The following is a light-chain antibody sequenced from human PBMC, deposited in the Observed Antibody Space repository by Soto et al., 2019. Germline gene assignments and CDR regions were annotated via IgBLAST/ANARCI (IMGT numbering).Light chain of an antibody. Sequence: IVMTQTPLSSPVTLGQPASISCRSSQSIVHSNGHTYVSWLQQRPGQPPRLLISQISNRFSGVTDRFRGSGAGTDLTPKISGVEDEHVGVYYCMQATQFPRTFVQGPKAEIK. CDR2: QIS. CDR1: QSIVHSNGHTY. V-gene: IGKV2-24*01. J-gene: IGKJ1*01. CDR3: MQATQFPRT.